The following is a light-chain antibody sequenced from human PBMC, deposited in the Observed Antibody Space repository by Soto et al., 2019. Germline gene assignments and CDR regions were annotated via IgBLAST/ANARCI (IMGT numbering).Light chain of an antibody. J-gene: IGLJ2*01. CDR1: SSDIGAYNR. Sequence: QSALTQPPSVSGSPGQSVTISCTGTSSDIGAYNRVSWYQQPPGTAPKLMIYEVRDRTSGVPDRFSGSKSGNTASLTISGLQAEDEADYHCSSYTSSNTLIFGGGTKVTVL. V-gene: IGLV2-18*02. CDR2: EVR. CDR3: SSYTSSNTLI.